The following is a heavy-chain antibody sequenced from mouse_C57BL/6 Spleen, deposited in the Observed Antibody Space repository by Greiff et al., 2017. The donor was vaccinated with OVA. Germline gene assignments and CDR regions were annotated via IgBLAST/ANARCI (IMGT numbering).Heavy chain of an antibody. CDR1: GFSLTSYG. V-gene: IGHV2-2*01. J-gene: IGHJ3*01. CDR3: ARNGESGFAY. CDR2: IWSGGSP. Sequence: QVQLQQSGPGLVQPSQSLSITCTVSGFSLTSYGVHWVRQSPGKGLEWLGVIWSGGSPDSHAAFRSRLSISKDNSKSQVFFKMNSLQADNTAIYYCARNGESGFAYWGQGTLVTVSA.